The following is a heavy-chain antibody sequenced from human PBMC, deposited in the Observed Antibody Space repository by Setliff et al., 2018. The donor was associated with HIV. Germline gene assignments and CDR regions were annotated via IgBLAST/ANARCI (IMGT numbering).Heavy chain of an antibody. CDR1: GGSFSGYY. CDR3: ARVRAAAGTYHFDY. J-gene: IGHJ4*02. D-gene: IGHD6-13*01. Sequence: PSETLSLTCAVYGGSFSGYYWSWIRQPPGKGLEWIGEINHSGSTNYNPSLKSRVTISVDTSKNQFSLKLSSVTAADTAVYYCARVRAAAGTYHFDYWGQGTLVTVSS. V-gene: IGHV4-34*01. CDR2: INHSGST.